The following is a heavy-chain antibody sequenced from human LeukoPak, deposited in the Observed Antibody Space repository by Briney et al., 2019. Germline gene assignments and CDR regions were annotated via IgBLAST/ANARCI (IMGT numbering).Heavy chain of an antibody. D-gene: IGHD1/OR15-1a*01. V-gene: IGHV3-7*01. J-gene: IGHJ4*02. CDR1: GFTFGGHW. Sequence: GGSLRLSCTVSGFTFGGHWMNWVRQAPGKGLEWVANIKYDGSERNYADSVEGRFTISRDNSKNSVFLQMNSLRVEDTAVYYCATRNNLEYWGRRTLVTVSS. CDR3: ATRNNLEY. CDR2: IKYDGSER.